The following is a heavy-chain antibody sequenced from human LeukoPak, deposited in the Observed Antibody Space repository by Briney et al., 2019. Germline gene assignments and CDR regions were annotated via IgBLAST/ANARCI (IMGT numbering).Heavy chain of an antibody. CDR1: GFTFSSYA. CDR3: AKDRGLSPGPLDY. V-gene: IGHV3-23*01. Sequence: QPGASLRLSCAASGFTFSSYAMSWVRQAPGKGLEWVSAISGSGGSTYYADSVKGRFTISRDNSKNTLYLQMNSLRAEDTAVYYCAKDRGLSPGPLDYWGQGTLVTVSS. D-gene: IGHD3-10*01. CDR2: ISGSGGST. J-gene: IGHJ4*02.